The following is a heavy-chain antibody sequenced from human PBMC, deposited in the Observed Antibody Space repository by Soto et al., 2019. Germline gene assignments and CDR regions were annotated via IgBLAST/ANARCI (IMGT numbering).Heavy chain of an antibody. V-gene: IGHV4-31*03. J-gene: IGHJ4*02. Sequence: QVQLQESGPGLVKPSQTLSLTCTVSGGSISSGGYYWSWIRQHPGKGLEWIGYIYYSGSTYYNPSLKSRVTISVDTSKNQFSLKLSSVTAADTAVYYCARGVRLIAAAGKFDYWGQGTLVTVSS. D-gene: IGHD6-13*01. CDR1: GGSISSGGYY. CDR2: IYYSGST. CDR3: ARGVRLIAAAGKFDY.